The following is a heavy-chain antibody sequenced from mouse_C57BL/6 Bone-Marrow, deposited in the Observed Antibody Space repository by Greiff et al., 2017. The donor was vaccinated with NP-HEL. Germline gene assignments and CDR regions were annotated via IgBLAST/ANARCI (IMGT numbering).Heavy chain of an antibody. CDR2: ISSGGDYI. Sequence: EVKLEESGEGLVKPGGSLKLSCAASGFTFSSYAMSWVRQTPEKRLEWVAYISSGGDYIYYADTVKGRFTISRDNARNTLYLQMSSLKSEDTAMYYCTRAGGLRPFAYWGQGTLVTVSA. CDR3: TRAGGLRPFAY. V-gene: IGHV5-9-1*02. J-gene: IGHJ3*01. CDR1: GFTFSSYA. D-gene: IGHD2-4*01.